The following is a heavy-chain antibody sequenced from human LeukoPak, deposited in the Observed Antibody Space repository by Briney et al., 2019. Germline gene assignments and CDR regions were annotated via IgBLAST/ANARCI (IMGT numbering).Heavy chain of an antibody. CDR2: IYYSGST. CDR1: GDSISSGGYY. CDR3: ARVLLRYFDWLSPGVYFDY. V-gene: IGHV4-30-4*08. J-gene: IGHJ4*02. Sequence: SETLSLTCTVSGDSISSGGYYWSWIRQHPGKGLEWIGYIYYSGSTYYNPSLKSRVTISVDTSKNQFSLKLSSVTAADTAVYYCARVLLRYFDWLSPGVYFDYWGQGTLVTVSS. D-gene: IGHD3-9*01.